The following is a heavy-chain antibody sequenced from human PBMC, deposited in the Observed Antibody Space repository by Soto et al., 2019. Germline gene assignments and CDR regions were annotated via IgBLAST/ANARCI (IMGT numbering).Heavy chain of an antibody. CDR3: ARGPQIYCSSTSCYASDY. J-gene: IGHJ4*02. CDR2: ISAYNGNT. D-gene: IGHD2-2*01. V-gene: IGHV1-18*01. CDR1: GYTFTSYG. Sequence: ASVKVSCKASGYTFTSYGISWVRQAPGQGLEWMGWISAYNGNTNYAQKLQGRVTMTTDTSTSTAYMEPRSLRSDDTAVYYCARGPQIYCSSTSCYASDYWGKETLGTVAS.